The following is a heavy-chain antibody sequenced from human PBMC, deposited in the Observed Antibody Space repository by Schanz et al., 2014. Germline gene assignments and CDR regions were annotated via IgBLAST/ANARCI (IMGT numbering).Heavy chain of an antibody. V-gene: IGHV3-11*05. CDR3: ARLDSSSWYPRY. J-gene: IGHJ4*02. Sequence: QVQLVESGGGLVKPGGSLRLSCAASGFTFSDYYMSWIRQAPGKGLEWVSYISSSGSYTKYADSVKGRFTTSRDNGKKSMYLQMNSLRAEDTAVYYCARLDSSSWYPRYWGQGTLVTVSS. D-gene: IGHD6-13*01. CDR1: GFTFSDYY. CDR2: ISSSGSYT.